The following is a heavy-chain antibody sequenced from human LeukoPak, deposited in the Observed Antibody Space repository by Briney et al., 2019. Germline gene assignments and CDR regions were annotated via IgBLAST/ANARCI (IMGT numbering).Heavy chain of an antibody. V-gene: IGHV3-48*03. CDR3: ARGGTLEYFQH. CDR1: GFPFISYE. CDR2: ISSSGSTI. J-gene: IGHJ1*01. Sequence: GGSLRLTFAACGFPFISYELHWVRQAPGKGLEWVSYISSSGSTIYYADSVKGRFTISRDNAKNSLYLQMNSLRAEDTAVYYCARGGTLEYFQHRGPGTLVTVSS.